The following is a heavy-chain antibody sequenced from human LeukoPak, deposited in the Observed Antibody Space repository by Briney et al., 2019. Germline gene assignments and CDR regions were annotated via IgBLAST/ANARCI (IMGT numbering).Heavy chain of an antibody. CDR2: IYSGGST. V-gene: IGHV3-66*02. J-gene: IGHJ3*02. D-gene: IGHD2-2*02. Sequence: GGSLRLSCAASGFTFSDYYMSWIRQAPGKGLEWVSVIYSGGSTYYADSVKGRFTISRDNSKNTLYLQMNSLRAEDTAVYYCARSIVVPAAILGNAFDIWGQGTMVTVSS. CDR3: ARSIVVPAAILGNAFDI. CDR1: GFTFSDYY.